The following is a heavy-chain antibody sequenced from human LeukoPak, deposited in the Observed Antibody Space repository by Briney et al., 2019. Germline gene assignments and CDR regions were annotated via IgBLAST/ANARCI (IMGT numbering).Heavy chain of an antibody. CDR3: VRSSGYDLIEPFDY. CDR2: INWNGGST. Sequence: GGSLRLSCAASGFTFDDYGMSWVRQAPGKGLEWVSGINWNGGSTGYADSVKGRFTISRDNAKNSLYLQMNSLRAEDTALYYCVRSSGYDLIEPFDYWGQGTLVTVSS. J-gene: IGHJ4*02. D-gene: IGHD5-12*01. CDR1: GFTFDDYG. V-gene: IGHV3-20*04.